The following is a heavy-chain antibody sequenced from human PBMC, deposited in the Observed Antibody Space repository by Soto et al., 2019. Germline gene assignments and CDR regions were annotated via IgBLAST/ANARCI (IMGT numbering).Heavy chain of an antibody. CDR3: ARPKKGAAAGTYYYYGMDV. CDR2: IDPSDSYT. Sequence: GESLKISCKGSGYSFTSYWISWGRQMPGKGLEWMGRIDPSDSYTNYSPSFQGHVTISADKSISTAYLQWSSLKASDTAMYYCARPKKGAAAGTYYYYGMDVWGQGT. V-gene: IGHV5-10-1*01. J-gene: IGHJ6*02. D-gene: IGHD6-13*01. CDR1: GYSFTSYW.